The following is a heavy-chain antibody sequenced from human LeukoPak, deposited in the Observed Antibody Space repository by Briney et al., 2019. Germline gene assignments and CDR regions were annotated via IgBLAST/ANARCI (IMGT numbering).Heavy chain of an antibody. CDR1: GGSISSHY. CDR2: IDYSGST. J-gene: IGHJ4*02. CDR3: ARRTDGYNCFDC. V-gene: IGHV4-59*08. D-gene: IGHD5-24*01. Sequence: SETLSLTCTVSGGSISSHYWSWIRQPPGKGLEWIGYIDYSGSTNYNPSLKSRVTMSVETSKSQFSLNLSSVTAADTAVYYCARRTDGYNCFDCWGQGTLVTVSS.